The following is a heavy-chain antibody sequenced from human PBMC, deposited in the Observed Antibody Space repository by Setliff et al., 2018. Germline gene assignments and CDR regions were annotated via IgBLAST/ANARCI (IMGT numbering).Heavy chain of an antibody. D-gene: IGHD3-10*01. CDR2: INAANGNT. J-gene: IGHJ5*02. CDR3: AKTKGFVDGWLDP. V-gene: IGHV1-3*01. Sequence: GALVKVSCKASGYTFTSYGVHWVRQAPGQRLEWMGWINAANGNTKYSQKFQGRVTITRDTSTSTVYMELSSLRYEDTAVYYCAKTKGFVDGWLDPWGQGTLVTVSS. CDR1: GYTFTSYG.